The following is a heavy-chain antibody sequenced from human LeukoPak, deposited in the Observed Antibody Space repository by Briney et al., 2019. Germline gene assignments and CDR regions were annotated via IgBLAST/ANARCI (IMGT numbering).Heavy chain of an antibody. CDR2: IKSNPDGGTT. J-gene: IGHJ4*02. CDR3: TTVWFGELAFDY. Sequence: PGGSLRLSCAASGFTFSNAWMTWVRQPPGKGLEWVGRIKSNPDGGTTDYATPVEDRFTISRDDSANTLYLQMNSLKTEDTALYYCTTVWFGELAFDYWGQGTLVTVSS. CDR1: GFTFSNAW. D-gene: IGHD3-10*01. V-gene: IGHV3-15*01.